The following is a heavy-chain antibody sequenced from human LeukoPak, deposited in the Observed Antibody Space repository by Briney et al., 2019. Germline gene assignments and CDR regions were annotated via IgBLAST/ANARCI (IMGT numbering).Heavy chain of an antibody. CDR2: ISYDGSDK. Sequence: GGSLRLSCAASGFTFSSYGMHWVRQAPGKGLEWVAVISYDGSDKYYADSVKGRFTISRDNSKNTLYLQINSLRAEDTAVYYCAKTSEQGDYDILTGFDYWGQGTLVTVSS. D-gene: IGHD3-9*01. V-gene: IGHV3-30*18. J-gene: IGHJ4*02. CDR3: AKTSEQGDYDILTGFDY. CDR1: GFTFSSYG.